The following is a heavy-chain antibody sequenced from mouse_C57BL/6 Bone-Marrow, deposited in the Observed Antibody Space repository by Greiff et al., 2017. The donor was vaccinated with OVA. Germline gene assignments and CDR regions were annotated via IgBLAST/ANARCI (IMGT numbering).Heavy chain of an antibody. CDR3: TLTAQYYAMDY. CDR1: GFTFSDAW. J-gene: IGHJ4*01. CDR2: IRNKANNHAT. Sequence: EVKVVESGGGLVQPGGSMKLSCAASGFTFSDAWMDWVRQSPEKGLEWVAEIRNKANNHATYYAESVKGRFTISRDDSKSSVYLQMNSLRAEDTGIYYCTLTAQYYAMDYWGQGTSVTVSS. D-gene: IGHD3-2*02. V-gene: IGHV6-6*01.